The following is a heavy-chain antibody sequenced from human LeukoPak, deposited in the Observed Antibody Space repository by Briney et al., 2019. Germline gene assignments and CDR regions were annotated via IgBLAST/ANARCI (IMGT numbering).Heavy chain of an antibody. J-gene: IGHJ3*02. D-gene: IGHD3-10*01. CDR2: IIPIFGTA. CDR3: ARDGGGVAFDI. Sequence: ASLKVSCKASGGTFSSYAISWVRQAPGQRLEWMGGIIPIFGTANYAQKFQGRVTITADESTSTAYMELSSLRSEDTAVYYCARDGGGVAFDIWGQGTMVTVSS. CDR1: GGTFSSYA. V-gene: IGHV1-69*13.